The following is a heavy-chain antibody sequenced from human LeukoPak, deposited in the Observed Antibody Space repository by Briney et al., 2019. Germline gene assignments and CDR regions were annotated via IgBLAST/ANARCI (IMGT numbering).Heavy chain of an antibody. CDR2: IYNGDNT. CDR3: ARASRWLALDN. Sequence: GGSLRLSCVASRFTVSNNHMNWVRQAPGKGLEWVSVIYNGDNTYYADSVQGRFTISKDNSKNTLYLQMNSLRPEDTAVYFCARASRWLALDNWGQETLVTVSS. V-gene: IGHV3-66*01. CDR1: RFTVSNNH. D-gene: IGHD6-19*01. J-gene: IGHJ4*02.